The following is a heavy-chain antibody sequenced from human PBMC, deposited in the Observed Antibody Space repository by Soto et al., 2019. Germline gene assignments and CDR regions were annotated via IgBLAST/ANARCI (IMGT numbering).Heavy chain of an antibody. D-gene: IGHD6-6*01. V-gene: IGHV2-5*02. CDR2: IYCDDDK. Sequence: GXGPTRVIATQTLTLTCTFSWFSLTSNDVGVGCVRQPPGKALEWLALIYCDDDKRYSPSLKSRLTITKDTSKNQVVLRMTNMDPVDTATYYCAHRRYSRSSFGYWGQGTLVTVSS. CDR3: AHRRYSRSSFGY. J-gene: IGHJ4*02. CDR1: WFSLTSNDVG.